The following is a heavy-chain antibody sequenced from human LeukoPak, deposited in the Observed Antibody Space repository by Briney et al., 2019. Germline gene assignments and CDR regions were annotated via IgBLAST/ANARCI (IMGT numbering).Heavy chain of an antibody. Sequence: KTSETLSLTCTVSGGSISISSYYWSWIRQSPGKGLEWIGYVFYSGSTNYNPSLKSRVTISVDTSKNQFSLKLSSVTAADTAVYYCARDYIFGVVIYMDVWGKGTTVTVSS. J-gene: IGHJ6*03. CDR3: ARDYIFGVVIYMDV. CDR2: VFYSGST. V-gene: IGHV4-61*01. D-gene: IGHD3-3*01. CDR1: GGSISISSYY.